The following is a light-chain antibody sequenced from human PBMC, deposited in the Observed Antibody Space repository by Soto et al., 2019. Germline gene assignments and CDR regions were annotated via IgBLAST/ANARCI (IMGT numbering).Light chain of an antibody. J-gene: IGKJ1*01. Sequence: EIVLTQSPATLSLSPGEISTLSCRASQSVSSYLAWYQQKPGQAPRLLIYDASNRAPGIPASFSGSGSGTDFTLTISSLEPEDFAVYYCQQRSNWPPWTFGQGTKVVIK. V-gene: IGKV3-11*01. CDR1: QSVSSY. CDR3: QQRSNWPPWT. CDR2: DAS.